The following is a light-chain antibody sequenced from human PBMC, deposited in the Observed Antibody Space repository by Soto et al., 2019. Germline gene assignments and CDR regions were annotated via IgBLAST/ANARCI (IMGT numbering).Light chain of an antibody. Sequence: EIVLTQSPATLSVSPGERATLSCRASQSVGNNFAWYQQKPGQAPRLLIFATSTRATGVPARFSGSGSGTDFTLTISRLEPEDFAVYYCQQYGSSPPYTFGQGTKLEIK. J-gene: IGKJ2*01. CDR3: QQYGSSPPYT. CDR1: QSVGNN. CDR2: ATS. V-gene: IGKV3-20*01.